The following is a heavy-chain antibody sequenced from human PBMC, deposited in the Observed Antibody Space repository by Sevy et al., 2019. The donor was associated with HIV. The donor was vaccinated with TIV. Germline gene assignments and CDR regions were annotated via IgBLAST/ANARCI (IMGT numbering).Heavy chain of an antibody. D-gene: IGHD2-21*02. CDR3: ARLFSSGGDSYYLDY. Sequence: GGSLRLSCAASGFTFSDYDMHWVRQAPGKGLEWVAVMSHDGNYKNHADSVKVRFTISRDNFKNTLYLQMNSLRVEDTAVYFCARLFSSGGDSYYLDYWGQGAPVTVSS. V-gene: IGHV3-30*04. CDR2: MSHDGNYK. CDR1: GFTFSDYD. J-gene: IGHJ4*02.